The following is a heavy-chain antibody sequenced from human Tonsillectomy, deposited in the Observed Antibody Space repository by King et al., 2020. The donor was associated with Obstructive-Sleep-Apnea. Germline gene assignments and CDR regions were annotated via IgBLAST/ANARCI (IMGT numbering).Heavy chain of an antibody. CDR1: GGSISSTNW. CDR2: IYHIGST. Sequence: QLQESGPGLVKPSGTLSLTCAVSGGSISSTNWWSWVRQPPGKGLEWIGEIYHIGSTSNNPSLKSRVTISVDKSKNQFSLELTSVTAADTAVYFCARHSYSSGLYYYGLDVWGQGTTVTVSS. V-gene: IGHV4-4*02. J-gene: IGHJ6*02. CDR3: ARHSYSSGLYYYGLDV. D-gene: IGHD6-19*01.